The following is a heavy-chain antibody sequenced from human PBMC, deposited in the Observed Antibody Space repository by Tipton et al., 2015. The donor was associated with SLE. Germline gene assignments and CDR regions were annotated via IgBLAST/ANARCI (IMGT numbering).Heavy chain of an antibody. V-gene: IGHV4-59*11. J-gene: IGHJ5*02. CDR2: IYASGST. CDR1: DGSISSQY. D-gene: IGHD3-3*01. Sequence: TLSLTCTVSDGSISSQYWSWIRQAPGKGLEWIGYIYASGSTSYNPSLKSRVTISVDASKNQFSLKLSAVTAADTAVYYCARGVRFLEWNYFDPWGQGTLVTVSS. CDR3: ARGVRFLEWNYFDP.